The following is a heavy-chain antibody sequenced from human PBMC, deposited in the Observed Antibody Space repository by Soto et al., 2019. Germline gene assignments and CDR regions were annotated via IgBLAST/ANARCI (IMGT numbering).Heavy chain of an antibody. CDR1: GGSIISSNC. J-gene: IGHJ6*02. Sequence: SETLSLTCAVSGGSIISSNCWIWFRHAPGKVLEWIGEIYHSGSTNYNPSLKSRVTISVDKSKNQFSLKLSSVTAADTAVYYCARAAYLYSSSWSSTYYYYYGMDVWGQGTTVTVSS. D-gene: IGHD6-13*01. V-gene: IGHV4-4*02. CDR3: ARAAYLYSSSWSSTYYYYYGMDV. CDR2: IYHSGST.